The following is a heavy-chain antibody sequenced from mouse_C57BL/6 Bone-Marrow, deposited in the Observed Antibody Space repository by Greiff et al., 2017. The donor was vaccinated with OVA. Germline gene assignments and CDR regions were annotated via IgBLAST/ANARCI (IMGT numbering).Heavy chain of an antibody. CDR2: ISYDGSN. J-gene: IGHJ1*03. CDR3: ARDHI. Sequence: EVKLMESGPGLVKPSQSLSLTCSVTGYSITSGYYWNWIRQFPGNKLEWMGYISYDGSNNYNPSLKNRISITRDTSKNQFFLKLNSVTTEDTATYYCARDHIWGTGTTVTVSS. CDR1: GYSITSGYY. V-gene: IGHV3-6*01.